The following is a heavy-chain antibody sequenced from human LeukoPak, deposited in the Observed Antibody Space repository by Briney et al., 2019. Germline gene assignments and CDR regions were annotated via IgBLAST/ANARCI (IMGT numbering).Heavy chain of an antibody. Sequence: GGSLRLSCAASGFTFSDYYMSRIRQAPGKGLEWVSYISSSGTTIYYADSVKGRFTISRDNAKNSLFLQMNSLRAEDTAVYYCARDRKGYSYEGRYYFDRWGQGTLVTVSS. V-gene: IGHV3-11*01. D-gene: IGHD5-18*01. J-gene: IGHJ4*02. CDR3: ARDRKGYSYEGRYYFDR. CDR1: GFTFSDYY. CDR2: ISSSGTTI.